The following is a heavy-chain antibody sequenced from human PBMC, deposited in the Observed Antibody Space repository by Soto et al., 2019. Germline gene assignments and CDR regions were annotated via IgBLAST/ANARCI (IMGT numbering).Heavy chain of an antibody. CDR2: IYWDDDK. CDR3: ARDSVALYYYYYGMDV. J-gene: IGHJ6*02. Sequence: SGPTLVNPTQTLTLTCTFSGFSISTSGVGVGWIRQPPGKALEWLTLIYWDDDKRYSPSLKSRLTITKDTSKNQVVLTITNMDPVDTATYYCARDSVALYYYYYGMDVWGQGTTVTVSS. D-gene: IGHD2-21*01. V-gene: IGHV2-5*02. CDR1: GFSISTSGVG.